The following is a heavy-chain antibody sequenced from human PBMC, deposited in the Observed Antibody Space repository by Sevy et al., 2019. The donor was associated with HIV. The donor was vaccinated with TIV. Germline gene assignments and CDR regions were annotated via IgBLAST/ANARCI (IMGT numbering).Heavy chain of an antibody. D-gene: IGHD4-17*01. CDR2: ISYDGSNK. CDR3: ARGGYGDYVFLDY. Sequence: GESLKISCAASGFTFSSYAMHWVRQAPGKGLEWVAVISYDGSNKYYADSVKGRFTISRDNSKNTLYLQMNSLRAEDTAVYYCARGGYGDYVFLDYWGQGTLVTVSS. V-gene: IGHV3-30-3*01. J-gene: IGHJ4*02. CDR1: GFTFSSYA.